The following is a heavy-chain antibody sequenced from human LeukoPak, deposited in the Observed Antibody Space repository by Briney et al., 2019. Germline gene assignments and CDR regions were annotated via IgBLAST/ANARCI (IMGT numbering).Heavy chain of an antibody. V-gene: IGHV3-74*01. CDR3: ATKQWLAPPPDS. Sequence: GFLRLSCSAPGFNLHKFLMLLVRQASGEGLESVSRINTDGTVTTYADSVKGRFTVSRDNADNTMFLQMNSVRDEDTAVYYCATKQWLAPPPDSWGQGTPVTVSS. J-gene: IGHJ4*02. CDR2: INTDGTVT. CDR1: GFNLHKFL. D-gene: IGHD6-19*01.